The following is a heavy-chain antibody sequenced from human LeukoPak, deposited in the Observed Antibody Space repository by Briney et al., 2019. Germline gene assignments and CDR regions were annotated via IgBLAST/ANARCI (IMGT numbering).Heavy chain of an antibody. CDR3: ARDNSIADRGWWFDP. CDR1: EYPFTGYY. D-gene: IGHD4-23*01. CDR2: INPNNDDK. V-gene: IGHV1-2*02. Sequence: GASVKVSCKASEYPFTGYYIHWVRQAPGQGLEWMGWINPNNDDKNYAEKFKGRVTMTRDTSITTVYMELTSLRSDDTAVYCCARDNSIADRGWWFDPWGQGTLVTVSS. J-gene: IGHJ5*02.